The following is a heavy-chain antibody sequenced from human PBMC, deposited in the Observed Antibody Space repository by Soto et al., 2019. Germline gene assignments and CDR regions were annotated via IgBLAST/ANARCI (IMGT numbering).Heavy chain of an antibody. Sequence: QVQLVESGGGVVQPGRSLRLSCAASGFTFSSYAMYWVRQAPGKGLEWVAVISYDGNNKYYADSVKGRFTISRDNSKXPXXXQXXSLRAEDTAVYYCVRAECEGGSCYTLVGLRYGMDVWGQGTTVTVSS. V-gene: IGHV3-30-3*01. CDR2: ISYDGNNK. D-gene: IGHD2-15*01. CDR3: VRAECEGGSCYTLVGLRYGMDV. J-gene: IGHJ6*02. CDR1: GFTFSSYA.